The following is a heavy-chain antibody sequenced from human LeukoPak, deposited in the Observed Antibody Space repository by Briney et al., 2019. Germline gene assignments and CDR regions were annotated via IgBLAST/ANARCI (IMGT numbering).Heavy chain of an antibody. CDR2: VSYDGSNK. D-gene: IGHD3-10*01. J-gene: IGHJ3*02. Sequence: GGSLRLSCVVSGFTFSSYVMHWVRQAPGKGLEWVAVVSYDGSNKDYADSVKGRFTISRDYSKNTLYLQMNSLRGEDTAVYYCARSLNRLRSQDAFDIWGQGTMVTVSS. V-gene: IGHV3-30*19. CDR3: ARSLNRLRSQDAFDI. CDR1: GFTFSSYV.